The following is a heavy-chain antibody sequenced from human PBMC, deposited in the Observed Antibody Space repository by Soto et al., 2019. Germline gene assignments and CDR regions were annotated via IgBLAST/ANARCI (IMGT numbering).Heavy chain of an antibody. CDR3: ARERGGEYTYGSYYYFHGMDV. CDR2: TYYRSKWYN. CDR1: GDSVSSNSAA. Sequence: SQTLSLTCAISGDSVSSNSAAWNWITQSPSRGLEWLGRTYYRSKWYNDYPISVKGRITINPDTSKNRFSLQLNSVTPEDTALYYCARERGGEYTYGSYYYFHGMDVWGQGTTVTVSS. D-gene: IGHD5-18*01. V-gene: IGHV6-1*01. J-gene: IGHJ6*02.